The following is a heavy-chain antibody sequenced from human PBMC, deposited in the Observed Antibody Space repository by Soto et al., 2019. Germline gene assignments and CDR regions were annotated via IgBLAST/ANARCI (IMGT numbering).Heavy chain of an antibody. J-gene: IGHJ5*02. V-gene: IGHV3-66*01. D-gene: IGHD4-4*01. CDR3: ARVWSTDRVGEDWFDP. CDR1: GFTVSSNY. Sequence: GGSLRLSCAASGFTVSSNYMSWVRQAPGKGLEWASVIYSGGSTYYADSVKGRFTISRDNSKNTLYLQMNSLRAEDTAVYYCARVWSTDRVGEDWFDPWGQGTLVTVSS. CDR2: IYSGGST.